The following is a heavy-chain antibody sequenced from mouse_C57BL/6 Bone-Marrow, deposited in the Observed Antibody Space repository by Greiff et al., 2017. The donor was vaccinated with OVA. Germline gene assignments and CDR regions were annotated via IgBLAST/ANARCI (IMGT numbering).Heavy chain of an antibody. CDR3: ARGHSWFAY. J-gene: IGHJ3*01. CDR1: GFTFSSYA. CDR2: ISDGGSYT. Sequence: EVQRVESGGGLVKPGGSLKLSCAASGFTFSSYAMTWVRQTPEKRLEWVATISDGGSYTYYPDNVKGRFTISRDNAKNNLYLQMSHLKSEDTAMYYCARGHSWFAYGGQGTRVTVSA. V-gene: IGHV5-4*01.